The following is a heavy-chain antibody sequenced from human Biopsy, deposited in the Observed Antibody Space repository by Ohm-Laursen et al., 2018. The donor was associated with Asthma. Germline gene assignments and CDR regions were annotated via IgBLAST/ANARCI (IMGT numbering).Heavy chain of an antibody. J-gene: IGHJ4*02. CDR1: GGSVSSGSHY. CDR2: ISYSGST. CDR3: ARDFVDSAMDYFDY. D-gene: IGHD5-18*01. V-gene: IGHV4-61*01. Sequence: SDTLSLTCTVSGGSVSSGSHYWSWIRQPPGKGLEWIGYISYSGSTNYNPSLKSRVTTSVDTSKNQFSLKLSSVTAADTAVYYCARDFVDSAMDYFDYWGQGTLVTVSS.